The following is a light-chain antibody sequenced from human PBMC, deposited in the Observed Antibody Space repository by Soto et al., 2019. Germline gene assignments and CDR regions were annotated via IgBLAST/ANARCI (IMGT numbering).Light chain of an antibody. V-gene: IGKV3-11*01. CDR3: HQRQYWPPIT. J-gene: IGKJ5*01. Sequence: IVWTHSPATLSFSPGEMATLSFGASQSVSSYLAWYQQKPGQAPRLLIYDASNRATGIPARFSGSGSGTDFTLTISSLEPEDFAVYYCHQRQYWPPITFGQGTRLEIK. CDR2: DAS. CDR1: QSVSSY.